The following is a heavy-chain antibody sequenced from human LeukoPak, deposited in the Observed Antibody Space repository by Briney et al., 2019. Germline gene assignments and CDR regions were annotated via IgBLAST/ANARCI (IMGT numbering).Heavy chain of an antibody. CDR1: GFTVRSNY. J-gene: IGHJ4*02. CDR2: IHSGGST. D-gene: IGHD3-9*01. CDR3: ARDHGDYDVLTGYYDY. V-gene: IGHV3-53*01. Sequence: PGGSLRLSCAASGFTVRSNYMNWVRQAPGKGLEWVSIIHSGGSTYYADSVKGRFTISRDNSKHTLYLQMNSLRAEDTAVYYCARDHGDYDVLTGYYDYWGQGTLVTVSS.